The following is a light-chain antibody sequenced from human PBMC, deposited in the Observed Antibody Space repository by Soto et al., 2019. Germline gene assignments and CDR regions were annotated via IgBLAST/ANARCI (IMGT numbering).Light chain of an antibody. V-gene: IGKV1-5*03. Sequence: DIQMTQSPSTLSASVGDRVTIICRASQSISSWLAWYQQKPGKAPKLLIYKAPSLESGVPSRYSGSGSGTEFTLTISILQPDDFATYYCQQYRTFGQGTKVEIK. CDR1: QSISSW. CDR2: KAP. CDR3: QQYRT. J-gene: IGKJ1*01.